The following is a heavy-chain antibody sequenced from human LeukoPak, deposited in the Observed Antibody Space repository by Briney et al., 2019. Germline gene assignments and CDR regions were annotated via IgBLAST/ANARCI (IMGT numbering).Heavy chain of an antibody. Sequence: ASVKVSCKASGYTFTSYGISWVRQAPGQGLEWMGGISAYNGNTNYAQKLQGRVTMTTDTSTSTAYMELRSLRSDDTAVYYCARRPRYYDFWSGYSVPDDYWGQGTLVTVSS. CDR3: ARRPRYYDFWSGYSVPDDY. CDR2: ISAYNGNT. D-gene: IGHD3-3*01. J-gene: IGHJ4*02. V-gene: IGHV1-18*01. CDR1: GYTFTSYG.